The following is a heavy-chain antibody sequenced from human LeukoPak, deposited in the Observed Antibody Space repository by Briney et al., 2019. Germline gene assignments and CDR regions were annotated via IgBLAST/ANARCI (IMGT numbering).Heavy chain of an antibody. CDR2: ISYGGSNK. Sequence: GGSLRLSCAASGFTFSSYGMHWVRQAPGKGLEWVAVISYGGSNKYYADSVRGRFTISRDNSKNTLYLQMNSLRAEDTAVYYCAREATTPGYYYMDVWGKGTTVTVSS. CDR3: AREATTPGYYYMDV. D-gene: IGHD1-14*01. V-gene: IGHV3-30*03. CDR1: GFTFSSYG. J-gene: IGHJ6*03.